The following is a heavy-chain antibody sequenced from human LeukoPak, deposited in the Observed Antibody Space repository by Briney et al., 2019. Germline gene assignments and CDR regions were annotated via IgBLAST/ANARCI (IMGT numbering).Heavy chain of an antibody. J-gene: IGHJ4*02. CDR1: GFTFSSYV. CDR3: ARPFGQLSSSYFDY. D-gene: IGHD3-10*01. V-gene: IGHV3-23*01. CDR2: ISGSGGST. Sequence: PGGSLRLSCAASGFTFSSYVMSWVRQAPGKGLEWVSAISGSGGSTYYADSVKGRFTISRDNAKNSLYLQMNSLRADDTALYYCARPFGQLSSSYFDYWGQGTLVTVSS.